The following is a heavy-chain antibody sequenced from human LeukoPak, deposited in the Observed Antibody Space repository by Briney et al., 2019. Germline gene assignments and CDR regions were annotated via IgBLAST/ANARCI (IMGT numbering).Heavy chain of an antibody. CDR3: PRGRYCSADICSGGDAFDI. V-gene: IGHV4-4*07. J-gene: IGHJ3*02. D-gene: IGHD2-15*01. CDR2: IYTRGST. Sequence: SETLSLTCTVSGGSINNYYWSWIRRPAGKGLEWIGRIYTRGSTNYNPSLKSRVTMSVDTSKNQFSLKLSSVTAADTAVYYCPRGRYCSADICSGGDAFDIWGQGTMVSVSS. CDR1: GGSINNYY.